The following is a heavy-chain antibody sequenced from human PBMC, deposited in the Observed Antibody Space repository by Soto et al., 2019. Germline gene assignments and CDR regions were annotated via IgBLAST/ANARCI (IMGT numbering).Heavy chain of an antibody. CDR3: ARLSLIITFGGVIVIPVLGAFAI. J-gene: IGHJ3*02. D-gene: IGHD3-16*02. CDR2: IYPGDSDT. Sequence: GESLKISCRGSGCSFTSYWIGWVRQMPVKGLEWMGIIYPGDSDTRYSPSFQGQVPISADKSISTAYLQWSSLKASDTAMYYCARLSLIITFGGVIVIPVLGAFAIWGQGTMVPVSS. V-gene: IGHV5-51*01. CDR1: GCSFTSYW.